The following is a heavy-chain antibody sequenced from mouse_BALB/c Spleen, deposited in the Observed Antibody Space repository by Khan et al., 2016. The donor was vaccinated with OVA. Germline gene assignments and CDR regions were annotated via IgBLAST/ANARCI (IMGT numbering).Heavy chain of an antibody. CDR1: GYTFTNNG. V-gene: IGHV9-3-1*01. J-gene: IGHJ4*01. CDR3: ARVGYTGTMDY. CDR2: INTYTGEP. D-gene: IGHD2-14*01. Sequence: QEVQSGPELKKPGETVKISCMASGYTFTNNGMNWVKQNPGKGLKWMGWINTYTGEPTYVYDFKGRFAFSLETSATTAYLQINNLKNEDTATYYCARVGYTGTMDYWGQGTTVTVSS.